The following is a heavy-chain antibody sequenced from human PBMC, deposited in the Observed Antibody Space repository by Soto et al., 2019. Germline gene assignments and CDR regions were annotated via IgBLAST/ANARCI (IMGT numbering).Heavy chain of an antibody. D-gene: IGHD6-19*01. CDR3: ALPKNTLGWYNF. CDR2: INPNGGST. J-gene: IGHJ4*02. V-gene: IGHV1-46*01. Sequence: QVQVVQSGAEVKKPGASVKVSCKTSGYTFINYHVHWVRQAPGQGLEWMGAINPNGGSTTYAQHRQGRITMTSEASTSTVYIDFSSLRSDDTAVYYCALPKNTLGWYNFWGQGSLVTVS. CDR1: GYTFINYH.